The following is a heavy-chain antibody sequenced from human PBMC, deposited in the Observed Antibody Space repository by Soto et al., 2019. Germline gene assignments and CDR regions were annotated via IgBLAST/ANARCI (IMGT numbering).Heavy chain of an antibody. CDR1: GFTFGTYS. D-gene: IGHD3-3*01. V-gene: IGHV3-48*02. Sequence: VGSLSLSCAGSGFTFGTYSMNWVRQAAGKGLEWIAYIIYDSDTIQYADSVKGRFTISRDNAKNSLYLQMNSLRDEDTAVYYCARLYCDYVWGQGTTVTVSS. CDR3: ARLYCDYV. J-gene: IGHJ6*02. CDR2: IIYDSDTI.